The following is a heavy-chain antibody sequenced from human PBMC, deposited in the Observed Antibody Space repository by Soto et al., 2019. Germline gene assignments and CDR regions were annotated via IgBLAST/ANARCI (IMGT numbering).Heavy chain of an antibody. CDR3: ARGVGVGGYDSGFDY. CDR2: IYYSGST. CDR1: GGSISSYY. D-gene: IGHD5-12*01. J-gene: IGHJ4*02. Sequence: QVQLQESGPGLVKPSETLSLTCTVSGGSISSYYWSWIRQPPGKRLEWIGYIYYSGSTNYNPSLKSRVTISVDTSKNQFSLKLSSVTAADTAVYYCARGVGVGGYDSGFDYWGQGTLVTVSS. V-gene: IGHV4-59*01.